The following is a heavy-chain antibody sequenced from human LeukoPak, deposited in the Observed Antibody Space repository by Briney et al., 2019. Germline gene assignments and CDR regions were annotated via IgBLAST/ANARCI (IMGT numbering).Heavy chain of an antibody. CDR1: GFTYSSYS. J-gene: IGHJ4*02. CDR2: ISSSSSYI. Sequence: GGSLRLSCAASGFTYSSYSMNWVRQAPGKGLEWVSSISSSSSYIYYADSVKGRFTISRDNAKNSLYLQVNSLRAEDTAVYYCARVKFQEKYFDYWGQGTLVTVSS. V-gene: IGHV3-21*01. CDR3: ARVKFQEKYFDY.